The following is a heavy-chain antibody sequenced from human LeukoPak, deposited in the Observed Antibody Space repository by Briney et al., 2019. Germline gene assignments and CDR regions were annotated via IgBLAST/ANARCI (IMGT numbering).Heavy chain of an antibody. D-gene: IGHD2-2*02. CDR2: ITTHNGNT. CDR3: ARAVYCSSTSCYNSYMDV. V-gene: IGHV1-18*01. J-gene: IGHJ6*03. CDR1: GYTFTTYG. Sequence: ASVKVSCKASGYTFTTYGISWVRQAPGQGLERMGWITTHNGNTYYAQKLQGRVTMTTDTSTTTAYMELRSLRSDDTAIYYCARAVYCSSTSCYNSYMDVWGKGTTVTVSS.